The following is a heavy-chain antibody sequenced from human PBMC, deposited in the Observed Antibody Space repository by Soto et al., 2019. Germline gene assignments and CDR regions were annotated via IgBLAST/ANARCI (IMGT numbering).Heavy chain of an antibody. V-gene: IGHV2-5*02. D-gene: IGHD6-13*01. CDR1: GFSLSTPGVG. CDR2: IYWDDHK. J-gene: IGHJ5*02. Sequence: QITLKESGPTPVAPTQTLTLTCTVSGFSLSTPGVGVGWIRQPPGKALECLALIYWDDHKSYSPSLRSRLTITKDTSKNRVVLTLTNMDPVDAGIYYCAQGNFDYSRPTVGWFDPWGQGMQVTVSS. CDR3: AQGNFDYSRPTVGWFDP.